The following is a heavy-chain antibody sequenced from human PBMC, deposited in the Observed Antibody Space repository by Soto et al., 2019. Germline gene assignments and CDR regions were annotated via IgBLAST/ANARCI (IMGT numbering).Heavy chain of an antibody. V-gene: IGHV4-38-2*01. CDR2: IYHGGSS. CDR3: ANRVDVLAPWN. D-gene: IGHD3-9*01. Sequence: SETLSLTCAVSGYSISGGFYWVWIRQPPGKGLEWIGSIYHGGSSYFNPSLKSRATISMDTSENQFSLKLTSVTAADTAIYFCANRVDVLAPWNWGQGTLVTVSS. CDR1: GYSISGGFY. J-gene: IGHJ4*02.